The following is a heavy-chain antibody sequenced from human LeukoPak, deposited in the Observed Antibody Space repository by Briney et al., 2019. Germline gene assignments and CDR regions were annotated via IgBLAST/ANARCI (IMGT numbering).Heavy chain of an antibody. CDR1: GFTFSSYA. D-gene: IGHD3-10*01. CDR3: AKVLGYYGSGSRVY. Sequence: GGSLRLSCAASGFTFSSYAMSWVRQAPGKGLEWVSAISGSGGSTYYADSVKGRFTISRDNSKNTLYLQMNSLRAEDTTVYYCAKVLGYYGSGSRVYWGQGTLVTVSS. V-gene: IGHV3-23*01. J-gene: IGHJ4*02. CDR2: ISGSGGST.